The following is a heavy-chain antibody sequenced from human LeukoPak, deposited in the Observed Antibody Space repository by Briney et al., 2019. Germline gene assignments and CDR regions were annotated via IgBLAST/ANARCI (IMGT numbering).Heavy chain of an antibody. V-gene: IGHV3-7*03. CDR1: GFTFTNNF. J-gene: IGHJ4*02. CDR3: SRDPRHNDY. Sequence: GGSLRLSCAASGFTFTNNFMSWVRQVPGKGLEWVANIKQDGSEKTYADSVRGRFTISRDNAKNSLYLHMNSLTVEDTAVYYCSRDPRHNDYWGQGTLVTVSS. CDR2: IKQDGSEK.